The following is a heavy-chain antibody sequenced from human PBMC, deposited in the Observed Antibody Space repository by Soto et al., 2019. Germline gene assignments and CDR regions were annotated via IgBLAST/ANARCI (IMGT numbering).Heavy chain of an antibody. CDR3: AKRSRTPAAMKSPFDY. J-gene: IGHJ4*02. D-gene: IGHD2-2*01. CDR1: GFTFSNYA. Sequence: EVQLLESGGGLVQPGGSLRLSCAASGFTFSNYAMSWVRQAPGKGLEWVSTISGGGDSTYYADSVKGRFTISRDNSKNTLYLQVNSLRAEDTAAYYCAKRSRTPAAMKSPFDYWGQGTLVTVSS. CDR2: ISGGGDST. V-gene: IGHV3-23*01.